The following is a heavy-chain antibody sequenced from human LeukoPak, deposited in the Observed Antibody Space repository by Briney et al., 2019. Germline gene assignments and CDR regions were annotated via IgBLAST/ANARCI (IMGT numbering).Heavy chain of an antibody. CDR3: ARGNIKFDY. V-gene: IGHV3-21*01. J-gene: IGHJ4*02. CDR1: GFTFSTYL. Sequence: GGSLRLSCAASGFTFSTYLMNWVRQAPGKGLEWVSSISSSSDYIYYVDSVKGRFTISRDNAKNSLFLQMNSLRTEDTAVYFCARGNIKFDYWGRGTLVTVSS. CDR2: ISSSSDYI.